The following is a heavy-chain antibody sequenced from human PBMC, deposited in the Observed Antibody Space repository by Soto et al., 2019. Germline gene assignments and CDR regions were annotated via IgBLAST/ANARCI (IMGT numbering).Heavy chain of an antibody. CDR1: GITFTTYA. Sequence: EVQLMESGGGLVQPGGSLRLSCAASGITFTTYAMTWVRQAPGKGLEWVSTVAANVSNSHYADFAKGRFTISRDNSKNTLSLQMNSLRAEDTAVYYCAADYLRRNSLNGHYYSFGMDVWGQGTAVTVSS. CDR3: AADYLRRNSLNGHYYSFGMDV. J-gene: IGHJ6*02. D-gene: IGHD2-8*01. CDR2: VAANVSNS. V-gene: IGHV3-23*01.